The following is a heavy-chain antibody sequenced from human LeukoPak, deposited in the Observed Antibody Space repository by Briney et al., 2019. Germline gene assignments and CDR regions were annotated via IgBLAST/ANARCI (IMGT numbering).Heavy chain of an antibody. CDR3: ASHHYYDSSGLDDYLDY. CDR1: GFTFRSYA. CDR2: ISGSGGST. D-gene: IGHD3-22*01. J-gene: IGHJ4*02. V-gene: IGHV3-23*01. Sequence: SGGSLRLSCAASGFTFRSYAMSWVRQAPGKGLEWVSAISGSGGSTYYADSVKGRFTISRDNFKNTLYLQMNSLRAEDTAVYYCASHHYYDSSGLDDYLDYWGQGTLVTVSS.